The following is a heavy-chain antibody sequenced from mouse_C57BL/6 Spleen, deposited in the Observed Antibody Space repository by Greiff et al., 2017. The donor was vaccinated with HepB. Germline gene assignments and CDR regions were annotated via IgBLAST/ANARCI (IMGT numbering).Heavy chain of an antibody. CDR1: GFNIKDYY. D-gene: IGHD2-1*01. CDR2: LDPEDGET. J-gene: IGHJ2*01. V-gene: IGHV14-2*01. CDR3: SIYGNPYYFDY. Sequence: EVQLQQSGAELVKPGASVKLSCTASGFNIKDYYMHRVKQRTEQGLEWIGRLDPEDGETKYAPKFQGKATITADTSSNTVYLQLSSLTSDDTAVDYCSIYGNPYYFDYWCQGTTLTVSS.